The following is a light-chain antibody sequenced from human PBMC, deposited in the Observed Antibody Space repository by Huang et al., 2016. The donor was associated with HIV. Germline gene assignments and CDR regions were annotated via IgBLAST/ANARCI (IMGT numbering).Light chain of an antibody. CDR1: HIVDSN. J-gene: IGKJ4*01. V-gene: IGKV3-15*01. Sequence: EIVMTLSPSTLSVSPGERATLSCSASHIVDSNLAWYQQKPGQAPRCLIYDASTRATGVPASFSGSGSETDFTLTISSLQSEDFAVYYCQQYNKWPPLTFGGGTKVEIK. CDR3: QQYNKWPPLT. CDR2: DAS.